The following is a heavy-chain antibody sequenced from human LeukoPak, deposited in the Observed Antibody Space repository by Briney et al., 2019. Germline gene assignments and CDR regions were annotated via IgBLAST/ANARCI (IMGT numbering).Heavy chain of an antibody. CDR3: AREYNWFDP. CDR1: GDSISAYY. CDR2: ISYSGGT. J-gene: IGHJ5*02. V-gene: IGHV4-59*01. Sequence: PSETLSLTCTVSGDSISAYYWTWIGQPPGKGLEWIGYISYSGGTNYNASLKSRVTISLDTFKNQFSLKLTSVTAADTAMYYCAREYNWFDPWGQGTLVTVSS.